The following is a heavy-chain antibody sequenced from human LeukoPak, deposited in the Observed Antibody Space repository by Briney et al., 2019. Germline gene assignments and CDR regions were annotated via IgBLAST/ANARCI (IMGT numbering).Heavy chain of an antibody. CDR2: ISPSGST. J-gene: IGHJ5*02. CDR3: ARLLYGSGSASEYNWFDP. V-gene: IGHV4-34*01. Sequence: SETLSLTCGVYGGSFSAFYWTWIRQPPGEGLEWIGEISPSGSTNYNPSLKSRVTISVDTSKNQFSLKLSSVTAADTAVYYCARLLYGSGSASEYNWFDPWGQGTLVTVSS. CDR1: GGSFSAFY. D-gene: IGHD3-10*01.